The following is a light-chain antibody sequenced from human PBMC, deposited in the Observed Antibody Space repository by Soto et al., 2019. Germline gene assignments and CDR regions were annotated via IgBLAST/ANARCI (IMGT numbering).Light chain of an antibody. CDR3: QQYHDWPPWT. CDR1: QRVSSN. CDR2: GAS. J-gene: IGKJ1*01. V-gene: IGKV3D-15*01. Sequence: EIVMTQSPVTLSVSPGERATLSCRASQRVSSNVAWYQHKPGQAPRLLIYGASSRATGIPDRFSGSGSGTEFTLTISSLKSEDFAVYYCQQYHDWPPWTFGQGTKVDIK.